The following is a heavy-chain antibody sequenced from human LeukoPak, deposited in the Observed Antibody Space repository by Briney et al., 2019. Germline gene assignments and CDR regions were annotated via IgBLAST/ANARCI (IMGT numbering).Heavy chain of an antibody. CDR1: GYTFTGYY. V-gene: IGHV1-45*02. CDR3: ANGPDGYNTY. J-gene: IGHJ4*02. CDR2: ITHFNGNT. D-gene: IGHD5-24*01. Sequence: ASVKVSCKASGYTFTGYYMHWVRQAPGQALEWMEWITHFNGNTNCAQKFQDRVTITRDRSMSTAYMELSSLRSEDTAMYYCANGPDGYNTYWGQGTLVTVSS.